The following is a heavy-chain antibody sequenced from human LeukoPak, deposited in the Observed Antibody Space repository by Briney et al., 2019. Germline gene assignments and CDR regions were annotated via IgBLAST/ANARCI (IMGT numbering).Heavy chain of an antibody. D-gene: IGHD3-22*01. Sequence: ASAKVSCKASGYTFTVYFIHWVRQAPGQGLEWMGWINPNSGGTNYAQKFQGRVSMTRDTSISTAYMELSRLRSDDTAVFYCAVDSSASDLDYWGQGTLVSVSS. CDR2: INPNSGGT. V-gene: IGHV1-2*02. J-gene: IGHJ4*02. CDR3: AVDSSASDLDY. CDR1: GYTFTVYF.